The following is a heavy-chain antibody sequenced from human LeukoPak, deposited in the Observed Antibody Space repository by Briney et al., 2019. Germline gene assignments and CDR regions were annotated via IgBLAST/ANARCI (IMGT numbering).Heavy chain of an antibody. J-gene: IGHJ4*02. D-gene: IGHD1-26*01. CDR1: GFTFGDYA. V-gene: IGHV3-49*04. CDR3: TTIMESVGPL. CDR2: IRSKAYGGTT. Sequence: GGSLRLSCTASGFTFGDYAMSWVRQAPGKGLEWVGFIRSKAYGGTTEYAASVKGRFTISRDDSKSIAYLQMNSLKTEDTAVYYCTTIMESVGPLWGQGTLVIVSS.